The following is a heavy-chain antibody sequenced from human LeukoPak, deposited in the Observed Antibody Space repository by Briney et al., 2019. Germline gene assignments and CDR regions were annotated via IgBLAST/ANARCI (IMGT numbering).Heavy chain of an antibody. V-gene: IGHV3-23*01. D-gene: IGHD5-18*01. CDR3: AKDREYSSTNFDY. J-gene: IGHJ4*02. CDR1: GFTFSSYA. Sequence: GGSLRLSCAASGFTFSSYAMSWVRQAPGKGLEWVLAISGSGGSTYYADSVKGRFTISRDNSKNTLYLRMNSLRAEDTAVYYCAKDREYSSTNFDYWGQGTLVTVSS. CDR2: ISGSGGST.